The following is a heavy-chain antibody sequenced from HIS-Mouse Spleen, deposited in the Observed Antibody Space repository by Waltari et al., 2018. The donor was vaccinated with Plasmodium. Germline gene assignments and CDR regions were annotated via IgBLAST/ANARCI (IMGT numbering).Heavy chain of an antibody. CDR3: ARTIAAAGTGDAFDM. CDR1: GFTFSSYW. D-gene: IGHD6-13*01. J-gene: IGHJ3*02. V-gene: IGHV3-74*01. Sequence: EVQLVESGGGLVQPGGYLRLSCAASGFTFSSYWMHWVREAPGKGLGWVSRINSEGSSKRYADAVKGRFTISRDNAKNTLYLQMNSLRAEDTAVYYCARTIAAAGTGDAFDMWGQGTMVTVSS. CDR2: INSEGSSK.